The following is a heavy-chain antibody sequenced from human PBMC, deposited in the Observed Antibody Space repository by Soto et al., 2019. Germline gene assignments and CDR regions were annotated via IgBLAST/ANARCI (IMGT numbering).Heavy chain of an antibody. CDR1: GGTVASSHW. Sequence: SETLSLTCGVSGGTVASSHWWSWVRQSPGGGLEWIGNVYHTGDTNLNPSLRSRVTFSVDKSNNQFSLRLTSVTAADTAVYFCAREIVTAGGNNYFDPWGPGTLVTV. CDR2: VYHTGDT. V-gene: IGHV4-4*02. D-gene: IGHD2-21*02. J-gene: IGHJ5*02. CDR3: AREIVTAGGNNYFDP.